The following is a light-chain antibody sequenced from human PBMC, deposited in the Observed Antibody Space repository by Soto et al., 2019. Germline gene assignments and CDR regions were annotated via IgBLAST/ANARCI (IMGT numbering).Light chain of an antibody. CDR3: QHYGGMWT. Sequence: DIRVTQSPSNLAACVGDGVTLXCRASQSITNGLGWYQQTTGKARKALIYDASNLKYGVTSRFSGSGYGKEFILTISSLQPDDLATYECQHYGGMWTFGQGTKVDIK. J-gene: IGKJ1*01. V-gene: IGKV1-5*01. CDR1: QSITNG. CDR2: DAS.